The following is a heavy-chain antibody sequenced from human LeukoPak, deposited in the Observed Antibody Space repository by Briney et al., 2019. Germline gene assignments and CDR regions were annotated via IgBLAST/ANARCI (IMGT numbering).Heavy chain of an antibody. V-gene: IGHV1-18*01. CDR3: ARVLVAAHSYNWFDP. J-gene: IGHJ5*02. Sequence: ASVKVSCKASGYTFTSYGISWVRQAPGQGLEWMGWISAYNGNTNYAQKLQGRVTMTTDTSTSTAYMELRSLRSDDTAVYYCARVLVAAHSYNWFDPWGQGTLVTVSS. CDR1: GYTFTSYG. CDR2: ISAYNGNT. D-gene: IGHD6-6*01.